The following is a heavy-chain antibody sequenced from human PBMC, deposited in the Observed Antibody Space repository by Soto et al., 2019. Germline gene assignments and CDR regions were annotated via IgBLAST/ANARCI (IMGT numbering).Heavy chain of an antibody. D-gene: IGHD3-9*01. V-gene: IGHV3-33*01. CDR3: ARDCSAYYDILTDSDAFDI. Sequence: GGSLRLSCAASGFTFSSYGMHWVRQAPGKGLEWVAVIWYDGSNKYYADSVKGRFTISRDNSKNTLYLQMNSLRAEDTAVYYCARDCSAYYDILTDSDAFDIWGQGTMVTVS. CDR2: IWYDGSNK. J-gene: IGHJ3*02. CDR1: GFTFSSYG.